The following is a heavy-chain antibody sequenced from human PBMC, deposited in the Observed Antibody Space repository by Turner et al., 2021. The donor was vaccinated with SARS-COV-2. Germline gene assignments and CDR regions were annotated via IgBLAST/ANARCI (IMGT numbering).Heavy chain of an antibody. CDR2: ISYDGSNK. Sequence: QVQLVESGGGVVQPGRSLRLSCAASGFTFSNYAMHWVRQAPGKGLECVAVISYDGSNKYYADSVKGRFTISRDNSKNTLYLQMNSLRAEDTAVYYCARDRIIWDRGVYYYYGMDVWGQGTTVTVSS. D-gene: IGHD1-26*01. CDR3: ARDRIIWDRGVYYYYGMDV. J-gene: IGHJ6*02. CDR1: GFTFSNYA. V-gene: IGHV3-30-3*01.